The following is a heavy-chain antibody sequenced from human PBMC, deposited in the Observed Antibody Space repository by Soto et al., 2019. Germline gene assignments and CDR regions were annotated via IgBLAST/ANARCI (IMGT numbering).Heavy chain of an antibody. J-gene: IGHJ4*02. CDR3: ATRYNDYGDYVSPLPFDY. CDR2: ISGSGGST. Sequence: GSLRLSCAASGFTFSSYAMSWVRQAPGKGLEWVSAISGSGGSTYYADSVKGRFTISRDNSKNTLYLQMNSLRAEDTAVYYCATRYNDYGDYVSPLPFDYWGQGTLVTVSS. V-gene: IGHV3-23*01. CDR1: GFTFSSYA. D-gene: IGHD4-17*01.